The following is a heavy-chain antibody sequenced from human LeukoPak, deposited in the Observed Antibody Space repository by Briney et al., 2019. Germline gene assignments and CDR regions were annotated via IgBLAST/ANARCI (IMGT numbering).Heavy chain of an antibody. Sequence: SETLSLTCTVSGYSISSGYYWGWIRQPPGKGLEWIGSIYHSGRTYYNPSLKSRVTISVDTSKNQFSLKLSSVTAADTAVYYCARHEDSSGWYDYWGQGTLVTVSS. CDR1: GYSISSGYY. D-gene: IGHD6-19*01. V-gene: IGHV4-38-2*02. CDR3: ARHEDSSGWYDY. J-gene: IGHJ4*02. CDR2: IYHSGRT.